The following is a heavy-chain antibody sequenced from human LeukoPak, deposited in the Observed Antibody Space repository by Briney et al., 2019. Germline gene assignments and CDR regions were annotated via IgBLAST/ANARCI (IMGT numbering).Heavy chain of an antibody. CDR3: ARASPKYYYDSSGYYYYFDY. J-gene: IGHJ4*02. V-gene: IGHV4-34*01. CDR2: INHSGST. CDR1: GGSFSGYY. D-gene: IGHD3-22*01. Sequence: SETLSLTCAVYGGSFSGYYWSWLPQPPGKGLEWIGQINHSGSTNYNPSLKSRVTISVDTSKNQFSLKLSSVTAADTAVYYCARASPKYYYDSSGYYYYFDYWGQGTLVTVSS.